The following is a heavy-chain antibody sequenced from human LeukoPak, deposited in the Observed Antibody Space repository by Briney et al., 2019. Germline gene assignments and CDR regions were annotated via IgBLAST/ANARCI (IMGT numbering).Heavy chain of an antibody. Sequence: ASVKVSCKASGYTFTDYYMHWVRQAPGQGLEWMGIINPSGGSTSYAQKFQGRVTMTRDMSTSTVYMELSSLRSEDTAVYYCARDGPSYSGSTRISYYMDVWGKGTTVTVSS. D-gene: IGHD1-26*01. J-gene: IGHJ6*03. CDR2: INPSGGST. CDR3: ARDGPSYSGSTRISYYMDV. CDR1: GYTFTDYY. V-gene: IGHV1-46*01.